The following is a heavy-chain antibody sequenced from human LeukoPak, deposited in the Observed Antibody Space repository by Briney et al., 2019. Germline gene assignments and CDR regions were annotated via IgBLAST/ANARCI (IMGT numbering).Heavy chain of an antibody. CDR2: ISYGGSNK. Sequence: PGRSLRLSCAASGFTFSSYAMHWVRQAPGKGLEWVAVISYGGSNKYYADSVKGRFTISRDNSKNTLYLQMNSLRAEDTAVYYCARGSITMIVVPYRGVLDYWGQGTLVTVSS. CDR3: ARGSITMIVVPYRGVLDY. D-gene: IGHD3-22*01. V-gene: IGHV3-30-3*01. CDR1: GFTFSSYA. J-gene: IGHJ4*02.